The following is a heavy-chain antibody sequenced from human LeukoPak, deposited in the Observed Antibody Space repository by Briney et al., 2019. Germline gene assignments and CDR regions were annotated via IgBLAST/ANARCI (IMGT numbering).Heavy chain of an antibody. D-gene: IGHD2-8*01. CDR1: GGSFDGYF. J-gene: IGHJ6*02. CDR2: INHSGST. V-gene: IGHV4-34*01. Sequence: SETLSLACAVAGGSFDGYFSSCVRQPPGKGLEWIGEINHSGSTNYNPSLKSRVTISVDTSKNQFSLKLSSVTAADTAVYYCARVEDRTNGRYYWYNGIGVWGQGTTVTVSS. CDR3: ARVEDRTNGRYYWYNGIGV.